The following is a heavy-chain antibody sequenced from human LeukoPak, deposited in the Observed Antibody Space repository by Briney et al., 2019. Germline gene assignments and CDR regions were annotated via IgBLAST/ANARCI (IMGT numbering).Heavy chain of an antibody. CDR3: ARGQDSGSYYSAFDI. J-gene: IGHJ3*02. D-gene: IGHD1-26*01. CDR1: GFTFSSYS. CDR2: ISSRSSTI. Sequence: PGGSLRLSCAASGFTFSSYSMNWVRQAPGKGLEWVSYISSRSSTIYYADSVKGRFTISRDNAKNSLYLQMNSLRAKDTAVYYCARGQDSGSYYSAFDIWGQGTMVTVSS. V-gene: IGHV3-48*01.